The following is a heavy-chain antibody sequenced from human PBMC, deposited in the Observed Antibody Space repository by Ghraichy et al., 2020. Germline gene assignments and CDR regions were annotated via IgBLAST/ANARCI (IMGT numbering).Heavy chain of an antibody. J-gene: IGHJ4*02. CDR2: TYYTGST. CDR3: ARTTSSGYYAAIDY. V-gene: IGHV4-59*01. Sequence: TLSLTCTVSGGSISNYYWSWIRQPPGKGLEWIGNTYYTGSTSYNPSLKSRVAISVDTSKNQFSLKLSSVTAADTAVYYCARTTSSGYYAAIDYWGQGTLVTVSS. CDR1: GGSISNYY. D-gene: IGHD3-22*01.